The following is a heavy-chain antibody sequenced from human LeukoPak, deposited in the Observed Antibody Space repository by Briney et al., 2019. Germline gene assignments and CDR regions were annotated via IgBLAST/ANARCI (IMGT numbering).Heavy chain of an antibody. CDR2: IIPILGIA. CDR3: ARAPGGCSSTSCSLRVHWFDP. Sequence: SVKVSCKASGGTFSSYAISWVRQAPGQGLEWMGRIIPILGIANYAQKFQGRVTITADKSTSTAYMELSSLRSEDTAVYYCARAPGGCSSTSCSLRVHWFDPWGQGTLVTVSS. V-gene: IGHV1-69*04. J-gene: IGHJ5*02. D-gene: IGHD2-2*01. CDR1: GGTFSSYA.